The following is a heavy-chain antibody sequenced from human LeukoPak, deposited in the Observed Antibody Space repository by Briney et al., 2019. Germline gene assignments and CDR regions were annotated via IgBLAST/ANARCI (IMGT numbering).Heavy chain of an antibody. V-gene: IGHV4-38-2*01. Sequence: SETLSLTCAVSGYSISSGYYWGWIRQPPGKGMEWIGSIYHSGSTYYNPSPKSRVTISVDTSKNQFSLKLSPVTAADTAVYYCARRAEYSSSLDWGQGTLVTVSS. D-gene: IGHD6-6*01. CDR1: GYSISSGYY. CDR3: ARRAEYSSSLD. CDR2: IYHSGST. J-gene: IGHJ4*02.